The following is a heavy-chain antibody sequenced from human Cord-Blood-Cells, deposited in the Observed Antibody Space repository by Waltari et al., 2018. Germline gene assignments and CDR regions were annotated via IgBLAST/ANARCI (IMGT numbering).Heavy chain of an antibody. D-gene: IGHD6-19*01. V-gene: IGHV4-34*01. Sequence: QVQLQQWGAGLLKPSETLSLTCAVYGGSFSGYYWRWIRQPPGKGLEWIGESKQGGNTSYNPTLKSRRSISVNAYTTQFCLKLRSVAAADTAVYYCARSTLPGIAMAGTGGSFDYWGQRTLVAVSS. CDR2: SKQGGNT. CDR3: ARSTLPGIAMAGTGGSFDY. CDR1: GGSFSGYY. J-gene: IGHJ4*03.